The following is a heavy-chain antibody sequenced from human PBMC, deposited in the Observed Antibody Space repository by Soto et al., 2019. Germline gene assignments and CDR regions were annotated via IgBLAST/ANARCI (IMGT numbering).Heavy chain of an antibody. V-gene: IGHV4-59*01. CDR3: ARVFSYYDILTCYPAYYHYYMDV. Sequence: SETLSLACTVSGGSISSYYWSWIRQPPGKGLEWIGYIYYSGSTNYNPSLESRVTISVDTSKNQFSLKLSSVTAADTAVYYCARVFSYYDILTCYPAYYHYYMDVWGKGTTVNVFS. CDR1: GGSISSYY. J-gene: IGHJ6*03. CDR2: IYYSGST. D-gene: IGHD3-9*01.